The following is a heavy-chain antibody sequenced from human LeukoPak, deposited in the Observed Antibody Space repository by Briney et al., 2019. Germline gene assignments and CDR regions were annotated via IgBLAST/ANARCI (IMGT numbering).Heavy chain of an antibody. CDR2: ISAYNGNT. J-gene: IGHJ3*02. CDR1: GYTFTSYG. V-gene: IGHV1-18*01. CDR3: AREGDGYNPEADAFDI. D-gene: IGHD5-24*01. Sequence: ASVKVSCKASGYTFTSYGISWVRQAPGQGLEWMGWISAYNGNTNYAQKLQGRVTMTTDTSTSTAYMELRSLRSDDTAVYYCAREGDGYNPEADAFDIWGQGTMVTVSS.